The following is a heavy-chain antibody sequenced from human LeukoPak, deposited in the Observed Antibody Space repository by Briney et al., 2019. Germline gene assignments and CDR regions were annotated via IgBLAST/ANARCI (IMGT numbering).Heavy chain of an antibody. CDR2: IYSGTI. CDR3: AREVYLYGGLGYFDL. V-gene: IGHV3-53*01. D-gene: IGHD3-16*01. Sequence: PPGGSLRLSCTVSGFTVSSNSMSWVRQAPGKGLEWVSFIYSGTIHYSDSVKGRFTISRDNAKKSLYLQMNSLRAEDTAVYYCAREVYLYGGLGYFDLWGRGTLVTVSS. J-gene: IGHJ2*01. CDR1: GFTVSSNS.